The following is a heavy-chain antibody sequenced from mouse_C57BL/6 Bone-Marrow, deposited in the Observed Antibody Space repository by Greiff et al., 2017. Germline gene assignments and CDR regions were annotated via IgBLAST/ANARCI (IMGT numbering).Heavy chain of an antibody. J-gene: IGHJ3*01. D-gene: IGHD1-1*01. CDR2: IYPGSGST. V-gene: IGHV1-55*01. CDR1: GYTFTSYW. CDR3: ARRYYGSSVLAY. Sequence: QVQLQQPGAELVKPGASVKMSCKASGYTFTSYWITWVKQRPGQGLEWIGDIYPGSGSTNYNEKFKSKATLTVDTSSSTAYMQLSSLTSEDSAVYYCARRYYGSSVLAYWGQGTLVTVSA.